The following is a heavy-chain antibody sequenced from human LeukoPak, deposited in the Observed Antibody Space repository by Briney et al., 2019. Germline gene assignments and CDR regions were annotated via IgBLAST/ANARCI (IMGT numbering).Heavy chain of an antibody. CDR3: AREGHYYGSGSYYTRYFDY. D-gene: IGHD3-10*01. Sequence: GGPLRLSCAASGFTFSSYWMHWVRQAPGKGLVWVSRINSDGSSTIYADSVKGRFTISRDNAKNTLYLQMNSLRAEDTAVYYCAREGHYYGSGSYYTRYFDYWGQGTLVTVSS. V-gene: IGHV3-74*01. CDR2: INSDGSST. J-gene: IGHJ4*02. CDR1: GFTFSSYW.